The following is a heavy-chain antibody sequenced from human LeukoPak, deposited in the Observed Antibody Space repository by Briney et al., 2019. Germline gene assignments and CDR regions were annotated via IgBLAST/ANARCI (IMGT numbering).Heavy chain of an antibody. CDR3: ARLGSLCRNGVCYGG. V-gene: IGHV3-48*03. CDR2: ISSSGRTM. J-gene: IGHJ4*02. D-gene: IGHD2-8*01. Sequence: GGSLRPSCAASGFTFSSYEMNWVRQAPGKGLEWISHISSSGRTMYYADSVKGRFTISRDNAKNSLYLQMNSLRAEDTAVYYCARLGSLCRNGVCYGGWGQGILVTVSP. CDR1: GFTFSSYE.